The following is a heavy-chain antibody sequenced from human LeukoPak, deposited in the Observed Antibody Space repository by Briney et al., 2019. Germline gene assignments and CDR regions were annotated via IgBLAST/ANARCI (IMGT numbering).Heavy chain of an antibody. CDR2: IYYSGNT. CDR3: ARFILGSGSYGAFDI. V-gene: IGHV4-39*01. J-gene: IGHJ3*02. Sequence: SETLSLTCTVSAGSISSINYYWGWIRRPPGKGLEWIGGIYYSGNTYYNPSLKSRVTISVDTSKNEFSLKLSSVTAADTAVYYCARFILGSGSYGAFDIWGQGTMVTVSS. CDR1: AGSISSINYY. D-gene: IGHD3-10*01.